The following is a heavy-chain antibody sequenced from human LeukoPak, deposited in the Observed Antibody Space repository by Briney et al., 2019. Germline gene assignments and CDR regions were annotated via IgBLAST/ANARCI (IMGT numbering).Heavy chain of an antibody. J-gene: IGHJ4*02. CDR3: ARSDTVTFFDY. V-gene: IGHV3-30*03. D-gene: IGHD4-17*01. CDR1: GFTFSSYG. Sequence: GGSLRLSCAASGFTFSSYGMHWVRQAPGKGLEWVAVISYDGSNKYYADSVKGRFTISRDNSKNTLYLQMNSLRAEDTAVYYCARSDTVTFFDYWGQGTLVTVSS. CDR2: ISYDGSNK.